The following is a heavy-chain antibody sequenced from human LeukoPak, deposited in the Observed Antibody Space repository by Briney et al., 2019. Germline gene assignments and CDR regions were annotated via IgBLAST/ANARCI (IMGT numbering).Heavy chain of an antibody. CDR2: IKQNADAE. V-gene: IGHV3-7*03. CDR1: GFTFGRYW. J-gene: IGHJ4*02. CDR3: ATTGFDSPFYFHY. D-gene: IGHD5-12*01. Sequence: PGGSLRLSCAASGFTFGRYWMTWVRQAPGKGLEWVAIIKQNADAENYVDSVKGRFTISKSNSQNSLYLQMNSLRPEDTAVYYCATTGFDSPFYFHYWGQGTLVTVSS.